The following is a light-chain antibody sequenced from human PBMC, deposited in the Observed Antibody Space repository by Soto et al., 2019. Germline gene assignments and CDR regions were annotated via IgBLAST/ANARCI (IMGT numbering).Light chain of an antibody. Sequence: QSVLTQPASVSGSPGQSITISCTGSSSDVGSYNLVSWYQHHPGKAPKFVIYEDNKRPSGVSDRFSGSKSGNTASLTISGLQAEDEADYSCYSFAGGATFVFGGGTKLTVL. J-gene: IGLJ2*01. CDR3: YSFAGGATFV. V-gene: IGLV2-23*02. CDR1: SSDVGSYNL. CDR2: EDN.